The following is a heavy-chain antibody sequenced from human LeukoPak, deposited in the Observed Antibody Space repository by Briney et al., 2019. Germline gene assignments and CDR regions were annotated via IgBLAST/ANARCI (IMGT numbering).Heavy chain of an antibody. CDR3: ARGYYDILTGYLLDY. V-gene: IGHV4-59*01. Sequence: PSETLSLTCTVSGGSISSYYWSWIRQPPGKGLEWIGYIYYSGSTNYNPSLKSRVTISVDTSKNQFSLKLSSVTAADTVVYYCARGYYDILTGYLLDYWGQGTLVTVSS. CDR1: GGSISSYY. CDR2: IYYSGST. D-gene: IGHD3-9*01. J-gene: IGHJ4*02.